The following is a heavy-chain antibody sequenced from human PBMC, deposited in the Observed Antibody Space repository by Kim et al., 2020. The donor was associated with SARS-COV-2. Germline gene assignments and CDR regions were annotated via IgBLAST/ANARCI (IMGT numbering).Heavy chain of an antibody. CDR2: ISAYNGNT. CDR3: AHSSGYSPFNWFDP. D-gene: IGHD3-22*01. V-gene: IGHV1-18*04. J-gene: IGHJ5*02. CDR1: GYTFTSYG. Sequence: ASVKVSCKASGYTFTSYGISWVRQAPGQGLEWMGWISAYNGNTNYAQKLQGRVTMTTDTSTSTAYMELRSLRSDDTAVYYCAHSSGYSPFNWFDPWGQGTLVTVSS.